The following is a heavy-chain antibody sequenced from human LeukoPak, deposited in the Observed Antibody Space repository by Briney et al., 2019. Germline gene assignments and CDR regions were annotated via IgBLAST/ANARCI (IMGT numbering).Heavy chain of an antibody. D-gene: IGHD5-18*01. J-gene: IGHJ6*03. V-gene: IGHV1-2*06. CDR1: GYTLTGYY. CDR3: ARDGDSYGYYYYYYMDV. Sequence: ASVKVSCKASGYTLTGYYMHWVRQAPGQGLGWMGRINPNSGGTNYAQKFQGRVTMTRDTSISTAYMELSRLRSDDTAVYYCARDGDSYGYYYYYYMDVWGKGTTVTVSS. CDR2: INPNSGGT.